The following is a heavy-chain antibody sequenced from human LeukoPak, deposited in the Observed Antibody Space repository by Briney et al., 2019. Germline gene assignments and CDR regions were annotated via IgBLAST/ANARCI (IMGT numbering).Heavy chain of an antibody. D-gene: IGHD6-13*01. CDR2: INSDGSST. V-gene: IGHV3-74*01. J-gene: IGHJ3*02. CDR3: ARELSSWYAFDI. CDR1: GFTFSSYA. Sequence: PGGSLRLSCAASGFTFSSYAMGWVRQAPGKGLVWVSRINSDGSSTSYADSVKGRFTISRDSAKNTLYLQMNSLRAEDTAVYYCARELSSWYAFDIWGQGTMVTVSS.